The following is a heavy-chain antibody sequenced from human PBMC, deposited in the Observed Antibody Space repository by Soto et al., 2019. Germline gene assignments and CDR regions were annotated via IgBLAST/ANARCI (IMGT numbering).Heavy chain of an antibody. CDR2: ITPSGDGS. Sequence: XAVKLSCKASGYPFSNYYIHWVRQAPGQGLEWMGIITPSGDGSTYAQKFQGRVTMTWDTSTNTVYMELSSLRSEDTAVYYCEREEQSFIIVMDVWGQGTTVTVSS. CDR3: EREEQSFIIVMDV. J-gene: IGHJ6*02. V-gene: IGHV1-46*01. CDR1: GYPFSNYY. D-gene: IGHD6-19*01.